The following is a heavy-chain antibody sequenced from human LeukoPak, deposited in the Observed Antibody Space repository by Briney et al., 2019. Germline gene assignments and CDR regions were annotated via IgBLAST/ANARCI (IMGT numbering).Heavy chain of an antibody. J-gene: IGHJ3*02. Sequence: PSETLSLTCAVYGGSFSVYYWSWIRQPPGKGLEWIGEINHSGSTNYNPSLKSRVTISVDTSKNQFSLKPSSVTAADTAVYYCARAAYIYYDILTGYPKSRAFDIWGQGTMVTVSS. D-gene: IGHD3-9*01. CDR3: ARAAYIYYDILTGYPKSRAFDI. CDR1: GGSFSVYY. CDR2: INHSGST. V-gene: IGHV4-34*01.